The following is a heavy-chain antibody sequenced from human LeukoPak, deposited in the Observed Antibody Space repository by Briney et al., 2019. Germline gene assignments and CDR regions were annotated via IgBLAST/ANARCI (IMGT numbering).Heavy chain of an antibody. J-gene: IGHJ5*02. CDR2: IDRPAKSYAT. Sequence: GGSLRLSCAASGFTLSDSAIHWVRQASGKGLEWVGLIDRPAKSYATAYGVSVGGRFTISRDDSKNTAYLQMDSLKTEDTALYYCTRDRGTYNWLDPWGQGTLVTVSS. D-gene: IGHD1-26*01. CDR3: TRDRGTYNWLDP. V-gene: IGHV3-73*01. CDR1: GFTLSDSA.